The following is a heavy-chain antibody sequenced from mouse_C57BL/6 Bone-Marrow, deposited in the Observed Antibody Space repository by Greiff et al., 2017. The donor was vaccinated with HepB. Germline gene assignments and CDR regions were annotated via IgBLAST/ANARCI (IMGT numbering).Heavy chain of an antibody. Sequence: EVQLQQSGAELVRPGASVKLSCKASGFNIKDDYMHWVKQRPEQGLEWIGWIDPENGDTEYASKFQGKATITADTSSNTAYMQLSSLTSADTAVYYCTTGNDRYYAMDYWGQGTSVTVSS. CDR1: GFNIKDDY. V-gene: IGHV14-4*01. J-gene: IGHJ4*01. CDR3: TTGNDRYYAMDY. D-gene: IGHD2-2*01. CDR2: IDPENGDT.